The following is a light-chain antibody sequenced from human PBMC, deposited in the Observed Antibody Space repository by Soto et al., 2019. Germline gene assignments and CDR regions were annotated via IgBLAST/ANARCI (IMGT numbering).Light chain of an antibody. Sequence: EIVLTQSPGTLSLSPGERATLSCRASQSITIAYLAWYQQKPGRAPRLVIYGAFNRATGIPDRFSASGSGTDFTLTISGLEPEDSAVYFCQRYGTPPWTFGQGTKVEIK. CDR1: QSITIAY. CDR2: GAF. CDR3: QRYGTPPWT. V-gene: IGKV3-20*01. J-gene: IGKJ1*01.